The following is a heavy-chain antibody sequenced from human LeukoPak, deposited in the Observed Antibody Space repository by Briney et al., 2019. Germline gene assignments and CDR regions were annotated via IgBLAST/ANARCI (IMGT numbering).Heavy chain of an antibody. J-gene: IGHJ4*02. D-gene: IGHD6-13*01. CDR1: GGSISSGGYY. V-gene: IGHV4-31*03. Sequence: SETLSLTCTVSGGSISSGGYYWSWIRQHPGKGLEWIGYIYYSGSTYYNPSLKSRVTISVDTSKNQFSLKLSSVTAADTAVYYCARFLWSDSSWGTKRFFDYWGQGTLVTVSS. CDR3: ARFLWSDSSWGTKRFFDY. CDR2: IYYSGST.